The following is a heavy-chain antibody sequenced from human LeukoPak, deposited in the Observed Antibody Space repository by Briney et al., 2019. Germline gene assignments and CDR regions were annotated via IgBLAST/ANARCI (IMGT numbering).Heavy chain of an antibody. CDR3: ARVMGSSRGMTDY. Sequence: PSETLSLTCTVSGGSISSYYWSWIRQPPGKGLEWIGEINHSGSTNYNPPLKSRVTISVDTSKNQFSLKLSSVTAADTAVYYCARVMGSSRGMTDYWGQGTLVTVSS. J-gene: IGHJ4*02. V-gene: IGHV4-34*01. CDR2: INHSGST. D-gene: IGHD2-15*01. CDR1: GGSISSYY.